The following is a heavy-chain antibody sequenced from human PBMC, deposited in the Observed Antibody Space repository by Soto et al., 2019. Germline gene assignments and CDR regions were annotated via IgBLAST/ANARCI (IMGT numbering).Heavy chain of an antibody. D-gene: IGHD2-15*01. Sequence: ASVKVSCKASGYTFTSYGISWVRQAPGQGLEWMGRMNPNSGNTGYAQKFQGRVTMTRNTSISTAYMELSSLRSEDTAVYYCARMVVVVVAARNYYYGMDVWGQGTTVTVSS. CDR3: ARMVVVVVAARNYYYGMDV. V-gene: IGHV1-8*02. CDR2: MNPNSGNT. CDR1: GYTFTSYG. J-gene: IGHJ6*02.